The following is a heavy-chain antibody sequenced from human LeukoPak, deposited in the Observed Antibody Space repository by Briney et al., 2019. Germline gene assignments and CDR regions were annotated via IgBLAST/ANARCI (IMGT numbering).Heavy chain of an antibody. J-gene: IGHJ3*02. CDR2: IYYSGST. Sequence: SQTLSLTCTVSGGSISGGDYYWSWIRQPPGKGLEWIGYIYYSGSTYYNPSLKSRVTISVDTSENQFSLKLNSVTAADTAVYYCARGTAAHGGAFDIWGQGTMVTVSS. V-gene: IGHV4-30-4*08. CDR1: GGSISGGDYY. CDR3: ARGTAAHGGAFDI. D-gene: IGHD6-13*01.